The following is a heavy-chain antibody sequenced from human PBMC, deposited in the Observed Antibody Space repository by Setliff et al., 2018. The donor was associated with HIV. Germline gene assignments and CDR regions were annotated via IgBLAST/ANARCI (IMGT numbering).Heavy chain of an antibody. D-gene: IGHD2-15*01. Sequence: PSETLSLTCTVSGGSISTGGYYWSWIRQRPGKGLEWIGYIYYTGSTYYNPSIRSRVTISADTSKNQFSLKMTSVTAADTALFFCARDPYCSGDGCFRYYQHWGRGTQVTVSS. J-gene: IGHJ1*01. CDR1: GGSISTGGYY. CDR3: ARDPYCSGDGCFRYYQH. CDR2: IYYTGST. V-gene: IGHV4-31*03.